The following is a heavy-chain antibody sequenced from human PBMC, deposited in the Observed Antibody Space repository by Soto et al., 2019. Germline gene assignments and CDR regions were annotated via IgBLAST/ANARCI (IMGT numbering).Heavy chain of an antibody. CDR2: ISAFNGET. D-gene: IGHD6-19*01. CDR3: VRDQQWLLPVPLNFDY. Sequence: GASVKVSCKASGFTFSDYGFSWVRQAPGRGLEWMGWISAFNGETNYTQKSEGRVAMTTDAATTTAYMELRSLTVDDTVVYYCVRDQQWLLPVPLNFDYWGQGTVVTVSS. V-gene: IGHV1-18*01. CDR1: GFTFSDYG. J-gene: IGHJ4*02.